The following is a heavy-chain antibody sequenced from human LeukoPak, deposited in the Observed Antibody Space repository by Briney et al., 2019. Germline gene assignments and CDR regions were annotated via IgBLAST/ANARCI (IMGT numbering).Heavy chain of an antibody. D-gene: IGHD2-2*01. Sequence: ASVKVSCKASGGTLSSYAISWVRQAPGQGLEWMGGIIPIFGTANYAQKFQGRVTITADESTSTAYMELSSLRSEDTAVYYCATRRRYCSSTSCPPYYYYGMDVWGQGTTVTVSS. CDR1: GGTLSSYA. CDR3: ATRRRYCSSTSCPPYYYYGMDV. CDR2: IIPIFGTA. V-gene: IGHV1-69*13. J-gene: IGHJ6*02.